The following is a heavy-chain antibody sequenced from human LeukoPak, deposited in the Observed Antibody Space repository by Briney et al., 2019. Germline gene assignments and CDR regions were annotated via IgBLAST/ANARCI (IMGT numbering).Heavy chain of an antibody. Sequence: SETLSLTCAVSGSSLRSGRWRCRGRQPPGKGLEWIGQIYHSGSTNYTPSLKSRVTISVDKSKNQFSLKLSSVTAADRTVYYCARESGELLDYWGQGTLVTVSS. V-gene: IGHV4-4*02. J-gene: IGHJ4*02. D-gene: IGHD3-16*01. CDR3: ARESGELLDY. CDR1: GSSLRSGRW. CDR2: IYHSGST.